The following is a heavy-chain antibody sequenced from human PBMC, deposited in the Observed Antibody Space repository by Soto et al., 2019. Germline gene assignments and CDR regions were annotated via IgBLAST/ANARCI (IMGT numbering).Heavy chain of an antibody. CDR2: VYYTGGT. J-gene: IGHJ6*02. Sequence: QVQLQQSGPGLVKPSETLSLTCTVSSGPSSSHNWGWIRQPPGRGLEWIGYVYYTGGTSYNPSLKGRVTISADTSTNHISLTLSSVTAADTAVYYCVRQGIGNLHGLVDVWGQGTTVSVSS. V-gene: IGHV4-59*08. D-gene: IGHD1-1*01. CDR1: SGPSSSHN. CDR3: VRQGIGNLHGLVDV.